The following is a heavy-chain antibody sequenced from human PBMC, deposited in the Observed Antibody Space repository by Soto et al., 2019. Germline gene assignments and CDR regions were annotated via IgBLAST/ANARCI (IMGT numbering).Heavy chain of an antibody. Sequence: QVQLVESGGGLVKPGGSLRLSCAASGFTFSGYYMSWIRQAPGEGLEWVSYISTSGSTIYYADSVKGRFTISRDNAKNSLYLQTSILRAEDTAVYYCARDSGGRIRDVGFDYWGQGTLVTVSS. V-gene: IGHV3-11*01. CDR2: ISTSGSTI. D-gene: IGHD3-10*01. CDR3: ARDSGGRIRDVGFDY. CDR1: GFTFSGYY. J-gene: IGHJ4*02.